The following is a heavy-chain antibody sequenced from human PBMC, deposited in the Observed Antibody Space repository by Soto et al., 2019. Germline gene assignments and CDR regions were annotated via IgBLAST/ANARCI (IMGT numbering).Heavy chain of an antibody. CDR1: GGSISSSNW. J-gene: IGHJ4*02. CDR3: ARVGGSGSYYSTDFDY. V-gene: IGHV4-4*02. CDR2: IYHSGST. D-gene: IGHD3-10*01. Sequence: QVQLQESGPGLVKPSGTPSLTCAVSGGSISSSNWWSWVRQPPGKGLEWIGEIYHSGSTNYNPSLKSRVTISVDKSKEQSSLKLSSVTAADTAVYYCARVGGSGSYYSTDFDYWGQGTLVTVSS.